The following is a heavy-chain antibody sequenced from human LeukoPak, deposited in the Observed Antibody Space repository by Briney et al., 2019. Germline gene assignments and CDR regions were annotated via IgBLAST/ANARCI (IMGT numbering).Heavy chain of an antibody. D-gene: IGHD6-13*01. CDR2: IWYDGSNK. V-gene: IGHV3-33*01. CDR1: GFTFSSYG. CDR3: ASGGIAAAGPFDY. J-gene: IGHJ4*02. Sequence: GGSLRLSCAASGFTFSSYGMHWVRRAPGKGLEWVAVIWYDGSNKYYADSVKGRFTISRDNSKNTLYLQMNSLRAEDTAVYYCASGGIAAAGPFDYWGQGTLVTVSS.